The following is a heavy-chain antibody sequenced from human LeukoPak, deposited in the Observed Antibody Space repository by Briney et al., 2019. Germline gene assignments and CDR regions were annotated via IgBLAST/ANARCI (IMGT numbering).Heavy chain of an antibody. J-gene: IGHJ4*02. CDR2: INPSGGNT. CDR1: GYTFTRYY. V-gene: IGHV1-46*01. Sequence: ASVKVSCKASGYTFTRYYMHWVRQAPGQGLEWMGIINPSGGNTNYAQKFQGRVTMTRDMSTSTAYMELSSLRSEDTAVYYCAAATYYYDSSGYYTFDYWGQGTLVTVSS. CDR3: AAATYYYDSSGYYTFDY. D-gene: IGHD3-22*01.